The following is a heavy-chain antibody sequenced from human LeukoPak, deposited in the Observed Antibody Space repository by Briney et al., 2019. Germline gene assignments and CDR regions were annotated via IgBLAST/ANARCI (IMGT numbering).Heavy chain of an antibody. V-gene: IGHV3-23*01. CDR1: GLTFSSYA. CDR2: ISGSGGST. Sequence: PGGSLRLSCAASGLTFSSYAMSWVRHAPGKGVGWVSAISGSGGSTYYADSVKGRFTISRDNSKNTLYLQMNTLRAEDTAVYDSAKDANQWLVVLSRSEEYYFDYWGQGTLVTVSS. J-gene: IGHJ4*02. CDR3: AKDANQWLVVLSRSEEYYFDY. D-gene: IGHD6-19*01.